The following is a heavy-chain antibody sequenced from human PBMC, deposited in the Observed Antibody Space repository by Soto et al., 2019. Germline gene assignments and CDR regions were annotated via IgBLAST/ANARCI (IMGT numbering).Heavy chain of an antibody. D-gene: IGHD3-9*01. CDR3: AREYYGLLDGYYMDL. V-gene: IGHV3-74*01. CDR1: GLKFVGYG. CDR2: SNRDGSDT. Sequence: RVSCAAAGLKFVGYGGHWVSKTTGKGLEWVSRSNRDGSDTNYADSVKGRFTVSRDNAKNTLFLQMNGLRAEDTAVYFCAREYYGLLDGYYMDLWGQGTLVTVSS. J-gene: IGHJ5*02.